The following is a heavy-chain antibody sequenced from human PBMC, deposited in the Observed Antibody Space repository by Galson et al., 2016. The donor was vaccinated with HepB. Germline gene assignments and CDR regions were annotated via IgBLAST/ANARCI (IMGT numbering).Heavy chain of an antibody. D-gene: IGHD4-23*01. CDR3: ARDPNAVVTGTYA. CDR2: IYSGGTT. V-gene: IGHV3-66*01. CDR1: GFTVSNNY. J-gene: IGHJ6*02. Sequence: SLRLSCAASGFTVSNNYMNWVRQAPGKGLEWVPLIYSGGTTYYADSVKGRFTISRDSSKNTLYLQMNSLRVEDTAVYYCARDPNAVVTGTYAWGQGTTVTVSS.